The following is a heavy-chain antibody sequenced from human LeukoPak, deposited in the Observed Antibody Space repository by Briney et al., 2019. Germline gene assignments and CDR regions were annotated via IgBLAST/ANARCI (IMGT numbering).Heavy chain of an antibody. CDR2: ISTSGDRI. CDR1: GFTFSTYA. Sequence: GGSLRLSCSASGFTFSTYAMTWVRQAPGKGLEWVSIISTSGDRIYYPDSLRGRFTISRDNSKNTLYLQMNSLRPEDTAVYYCTTLNVGYFDWLLSLSEGRYYFDYWGQGTLVTVSS. V-gene: IGHV3-23*01. J-gene: IGHJ4*02. CDR3: TTLNVGYFDWLLSLSEGRYYFDY. D-gene: IGHD3-9*01.